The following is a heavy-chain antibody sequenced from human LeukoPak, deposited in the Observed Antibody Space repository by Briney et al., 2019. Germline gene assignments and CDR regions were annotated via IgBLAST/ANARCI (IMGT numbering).Heavy chain of an antibody. Sequence: GESLKISCKGSGYSFTSYWIGWVRQMPGKGLEWMGIIYPGDSDTRYSPSFQGQVTISADKSISTAYLQWSSLKASDTAMYYCARLGCSSTSCYFSYYYGMDVWGQGTTVTVSS. CDR2: IYPGDSDT. CDR1: GYSFTSYW. V-gene: IGHV5-51*01. CDR3: ARLGCSSTSCYFSYYYGMDV. J-gene: IGHJ6*02. D-gene: IGHD2-2*01.